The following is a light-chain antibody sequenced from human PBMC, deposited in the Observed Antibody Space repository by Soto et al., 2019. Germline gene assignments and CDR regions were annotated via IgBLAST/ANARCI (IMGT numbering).Light chain of an antibody. Sequence: QSALTQPASVSGSPGQSITISCTGTSSDVGAHDFVSWYQHHPGKAPRLVIYDVNRRPAGASNRFSGSKSGSTASLTISTLQAEYEADYYCSSFTNTYSYVFVTGTKVTDL. CDR1: SSDVGAHDF. CDR3: SSFTNTYSYV. CDR2: DVN. J-gene: IGLJ1*01. V-gene: IGLV2-14*01.